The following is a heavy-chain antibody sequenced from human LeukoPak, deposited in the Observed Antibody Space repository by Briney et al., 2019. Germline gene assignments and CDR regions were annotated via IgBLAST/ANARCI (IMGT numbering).Heavy chain of an antibody. V-gene: IGHV4-4*02. Sequence: SETLSRTCAVSGGSISSTNWWSWVRQPPVKGLEWIGEIYHSGSTNYNPSLKSRVTISVDKSKNQFSLKLSSVTAADTAVYYCARDSSLGMPDYWGQGTLVTVSS. J-gene: IGHJ4*02. D-gene: IGHD7-27*01. CDR2: IYHSGST. CDR3: ARDSSLGMPDY. CDR1: GGSISSTNW.